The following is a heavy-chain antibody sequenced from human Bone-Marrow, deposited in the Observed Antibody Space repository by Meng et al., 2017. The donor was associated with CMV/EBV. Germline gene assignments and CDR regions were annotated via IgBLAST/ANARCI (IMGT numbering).Heavy chain of an antibody. J-gene: IGHJ4*02. CDR1: GFTFSSNG. CDR2: INYAGSSK. V-gene: IGHV3-30*02. CDR3: AKDVVYVRGGHFDY. D-gene: IGHD3-10*02. Sequence: GESLKISCAASGFTFSSNGMHWVRQAPGRGLDWVAFINYAGSSKYSVDSVKGRFTISRDNSKNTLYLPMNSLRAEETAVYHCAKDVVYVRGGHFDYWGQGALVTVSS.